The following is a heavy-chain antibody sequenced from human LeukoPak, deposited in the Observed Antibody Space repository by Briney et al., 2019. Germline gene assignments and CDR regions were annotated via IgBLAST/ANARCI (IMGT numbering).Heavy chain of an antibody. CDR3: ARGRDGYMGVENLYY. D-gene: IGHD5-24*01. CDR1: GGTFSSSA. Sequence: SVKVSCKASGGTFSSSAISWVRQAPGQGLEWMGRIIPIFGTANYAQKFQGRVTITTDESTSTAYMELSSLRSEDTAVYYCARGRDGYMGVENLYYWGQGTLVTVSS. CDR2: IIPIFGTA. J-gene: IGHJ4*02. V-gene: IGHV1-69*05.